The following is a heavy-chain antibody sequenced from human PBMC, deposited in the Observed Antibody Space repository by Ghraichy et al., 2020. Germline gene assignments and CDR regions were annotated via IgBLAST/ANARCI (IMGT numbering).Heavy chain of an antibody. J-gene: IGHJ6*03. CDR2: IYYSGST. V-gene: IGHV4-31*01. CDR1: GGSISSGGYY. CDR3: ARAIFGYYYMDV. Sequence: SETLSLTCTVSGGSISSGGYYWSWIRQHPGKGLEWIGYIYYSGSTYYNPSLKSLVTISVDTSKNQFSLKLSSVTAADTAVYYCARAIFGYYYMDVWGKGTTVTVSS. D-gene: IGHD3-3*01.